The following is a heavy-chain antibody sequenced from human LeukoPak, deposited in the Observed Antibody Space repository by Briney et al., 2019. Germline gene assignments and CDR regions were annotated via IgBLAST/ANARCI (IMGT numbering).Heavy chain of an antibody. CDR2: ISDSGDRT. Sequence: GGSLRLSCAASGFTFSSYALTWVRQAPGKGLEWVSSISDSGDRTHYADSVKGRFTISRVNSRNTLFLQMTNLRTEDTAVYYCANSSLAWGQGTLVTVSS. D-gene: IGHD6-6*01. CDR3: ANSSLA. J-gene: IGHJ4*02. V-gene: IGHV3-23*01. CDR1: GFTFSSYA.